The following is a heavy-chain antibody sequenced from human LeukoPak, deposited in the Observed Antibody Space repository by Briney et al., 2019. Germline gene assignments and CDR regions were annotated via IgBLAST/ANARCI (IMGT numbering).Heavy chain of an antibody. J-gene: IGHJ4*02. CDR1: GYTFTSYG. Sequence: ASVKVSCKASGYTFTSYGISWVRQAPGQGLEWMGWISAYNGNTNYAQKFQGRVTMTRDTSISTAYMELSRLRSDDTAVYYCARVKGTTVPDYWGQGTLVTVSS. D-gene: IGHD4-17*01. CDR2: ISAYNGNT. V-gene: IGHV1-18*01. CDR3: ARVKGTTVPDY.